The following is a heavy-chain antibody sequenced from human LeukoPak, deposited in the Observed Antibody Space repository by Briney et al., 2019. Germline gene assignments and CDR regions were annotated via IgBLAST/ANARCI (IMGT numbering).Heavy chain of an antibody. D-gene: IGHD3-16*01. V-gene: IGHV3-7*05. J-gene: IGHJ3*02. CDR2: IDQSGGTN. CDR1: GFTFSRFW. Sequence: PGGSLRLSCAASGFTFSRFWMNWVRQAPGRGLEWVANIDQSGGTNNYVDSVKGRFTISRANAKNSLFLEMSSLRAEDTAVDVCARDVEGGNFDIWGQGTTVTVSS. CDR3: ARDVEGGNFDI.